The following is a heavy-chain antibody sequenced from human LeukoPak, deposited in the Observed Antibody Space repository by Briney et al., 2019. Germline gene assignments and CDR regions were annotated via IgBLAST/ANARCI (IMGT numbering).Heavy chain of an antibody. CDR2: ISYDGSNK. V-gene: IGHV3-30*04. D-gene: IGHD3-22*01. Sequence: GGSLRLSCAASGFTFSSCAMHWVCQAPRTGMEREAVISYDGSNKYYADSVKGRFTISRDNSKNTLYLQMNSLRAEDTAVYYCARDPLYYYDSSGYCDYWGQGTLVTVSS. J-gene: IGHJ4*02. CDR3: ARDPLYYYDSSGYCDY. CDR1: GFTFSSCA.